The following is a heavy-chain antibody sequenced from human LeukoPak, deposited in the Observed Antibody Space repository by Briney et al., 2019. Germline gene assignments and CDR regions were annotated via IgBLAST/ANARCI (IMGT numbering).Heavy chain of an antibody. V-gene: IGHV3-74*03. Sequence: PGGSLRLSCAASGFTLGNYWMHWVRQAPGKGLVWVSRGDGDGSHSTYADSVKGRFTISRDKAKNTLYLQMNRLTGEDTAVYYCAYSDHFDTWGQGTLVTVSS. J-gene: IGHJ4*02. CDR2: GDGDGSHS. D-gene: IGHD4-17*01. CDR1: GFTLGNYW. CDR3: AYSDHFDT.